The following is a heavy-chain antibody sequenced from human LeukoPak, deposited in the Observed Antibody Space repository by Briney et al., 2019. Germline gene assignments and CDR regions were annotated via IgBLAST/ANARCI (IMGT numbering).Heavy chain of an antibody. V-gene: IGHV1-46*01. Sequence: ASVKVSCKASGYTFTSYYMHWVRQAPGQGLEWMGIINPSGGSTSYAQKFQGRVTMTRDTSTSTVYMELSSLRSEDTAVYYCARDSSGMVNALMEDYWGQGTLVTVSS. CDR1: GYTFTSYY. D-gene: IGHD2-8*01. CDR2: INPSGGST. J-gene: IGHJ4*02. CDR3: ARDSSGMVNALMEDY.